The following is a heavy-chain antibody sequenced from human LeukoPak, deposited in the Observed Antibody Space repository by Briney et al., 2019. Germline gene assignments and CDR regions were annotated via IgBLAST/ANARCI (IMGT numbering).Heavy chain of an antibody. V-gene: IGHV4-59*08. CDR3: ARWEQNSLDY. CDR2: IYYSGST. Sequence: SETLSLTCTVSGGSISSYYWSWIRQPPGKGLEWIGYIYYSGSTNYNPSLKSRVTISVDTSKNQFSLNLSSVTAADTAVYYCARWEQNSLDYWGQGTLVTVSS. D-gene: IGHD1-26*01. CDR1: GGSISSYY. J-gene: IGHJ4*02.